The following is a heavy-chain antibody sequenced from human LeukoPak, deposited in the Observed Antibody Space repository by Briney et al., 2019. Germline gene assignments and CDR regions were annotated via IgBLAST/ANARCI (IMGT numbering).Heavy chain of an antibody. J-gene: IGHJ4*02. CDR3: ASNYYCSGGSCRDSPFDY. CDR2: ISYDGSNK. D-gene: IGHD2-15*01. V-gene: IGHV3-30*04. CDR1: GFTFSSYA. Sequence: PGGSLRLSCAASGFTFSSYAMHWVRQAPGKGLEWVAVISYDGSNKYYADSVKGRFTISRDNSENTLYLQMNSLRAEDTAVYYCASNYYCSGGSCRDSPFDYWAREPWSPSPQ.